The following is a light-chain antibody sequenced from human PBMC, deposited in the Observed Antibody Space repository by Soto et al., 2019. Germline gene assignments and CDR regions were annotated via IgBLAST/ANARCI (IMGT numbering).Light chain of an antibody. CDR1: QSVSNN. V-gene: IGKV3-15*01. CDR2: GAS. CDR3: QQYYSYPFT. J-gene: IGKJ3*01. Sequence: EIVMTHSPATLSVSPGERATLSCRASQSVSNNLAWYQQKPGQAPRLLIYGASTRATAIPARFSGSGSGTEFTLTISSLQSEDFATYYCQQYYSYPFTFGPGTKVDIK.